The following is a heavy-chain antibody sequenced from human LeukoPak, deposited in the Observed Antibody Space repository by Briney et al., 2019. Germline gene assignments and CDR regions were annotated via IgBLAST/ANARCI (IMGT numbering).Heavy chain of an antibody. CDR2: INHSGST. CDR3: ARGKSI. D-gene: IGHD6-6*01. Sequence: SETLSLTCAVYGGPFSGYYWSWIRQPPGKGLEWIGEINHSGSTNYNPSLKSRVTISVDTSKNQFSLKLSSVTAADTAVYYCARGKSIWGQGTLVTVSS. CDR1: GGPFSGYY. V-gene: IGHV4-34*01. J-gene: IGHJ4*02.